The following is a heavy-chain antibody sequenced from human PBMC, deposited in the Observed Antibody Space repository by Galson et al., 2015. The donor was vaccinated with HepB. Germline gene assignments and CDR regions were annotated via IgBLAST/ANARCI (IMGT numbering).Heavy chain of an antibody. CDR1: GGTFSSYA. D-gene: IGHD2-2*01. Sequence: SVKVSCKASGGTFSSYAISWVRQAPGQGLEWMGGIIPIFGTANYAQKFQGRVTITADESTSTAYMELSSLRPEDTAVYCCASTVVPAAYNWFDPWGQGTLVTVSS. CDR2: IIPIFGTA. V-gene: IGHV1-69*13. CDR3: ASTVVPAAYNWFDP. J-gene: IGHJ5*02.